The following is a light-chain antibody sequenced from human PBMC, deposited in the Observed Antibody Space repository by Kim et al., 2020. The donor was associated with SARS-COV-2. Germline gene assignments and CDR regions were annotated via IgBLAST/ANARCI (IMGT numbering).Light chain of an antibody. CDR1: GSNIERNV. CDR3: ATWDDSLNEWV. J-gene: IGLJ3*02. V-gene: IGLV1-44*01. Sequence: RGVTSSCFRSGSNIERNVVSWYQQFPGTAPELLMYATEQQSSGVPDRFSGSRSGTSASLAISGLQSDNEADYYCATWDDSLNEWVFGGGSQLTVL. CDR2: ATE.